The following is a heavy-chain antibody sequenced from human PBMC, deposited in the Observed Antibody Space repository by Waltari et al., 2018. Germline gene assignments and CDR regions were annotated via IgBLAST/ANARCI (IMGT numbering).Heavy chain of an antibody. CDR2: INHSRST. CDR1: GGYFSGYY. CDR3: ASSYYDILTGYRFDY. D-gene: IGHD3-9*01. V-gene: IGHV4-34*01. J-gene: IGHJ4*02. Sequence: QVQLQQWGAGLLKPSETLSLTCDVYGGYFSGYYWSWIRQPPGKGLEWIGEINHSRSTNYHPSLKSRFTISVDTSKNQFSLKLSSVTAAYTAVYYCASSYYDILTGYRFDYWGQGTLVTVSS.